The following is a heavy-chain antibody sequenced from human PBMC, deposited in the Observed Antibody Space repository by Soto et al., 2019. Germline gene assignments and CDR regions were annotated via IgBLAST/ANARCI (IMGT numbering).Heavy chain of an antibody. V-gene: IGHV1-69*08. D-gene: IGHD3-16*01. CDR3: ARDLGGEYYPNWFDP. CDR2: IIPILGIA. J-gene: IGHJ5*02. CDR1: GGTFSSYT. Sequence: QVQLVQSGAEVKKPGSSVKVSCKASGGTFSSYTISWVRQAPGQGLEWMGRIIPILGIANYAQKFQGRVTITADKSTSTAYMELSSLRSEDTAVYYCARDLGGEYYPNWFDPWGQGTLVTVSS.